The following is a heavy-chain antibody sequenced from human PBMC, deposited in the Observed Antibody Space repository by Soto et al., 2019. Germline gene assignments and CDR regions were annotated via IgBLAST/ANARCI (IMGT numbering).Heavy chain of an antibody. V-gene: IGHV1-58*02. Sequence: SVKVSCKASGFTFTTSAMQWVRQARGQSVERIGWIVVGSGHTNYAQKLQKRVTITRDMSTSTAYMELSSLRPEHSSVYYFAAKGGMGLWFGEQLDVWGKGTTVTVSS. CDR1: GFTFTTSA. D-gene: IGHD3-10*01. J-gene: IGHJ6*04. CDR2: IVVGSGHT. CDR3: AAKGGMGLWFGEQLDV.